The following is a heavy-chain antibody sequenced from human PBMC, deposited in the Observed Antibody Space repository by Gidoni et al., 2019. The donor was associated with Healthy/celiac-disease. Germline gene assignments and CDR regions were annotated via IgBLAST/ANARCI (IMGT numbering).Heavy chain of an antibody. CDR1: GCTFDAYA. CDR2: ISWNSGSI. Sequence: EVQLVGSGGGLVQPGRSLRLSCAASGCTFDAYAMHWFRQAPGKGLEWVSGISWNSGSIGDADSVKGRFTISRDNAKNSLYLQMNSLRAEDTALYYCAKAYYYDSSGYSSLDWYFDLWGRGTLVTVSS. V-gene: IGHV3-9*01. D-gene: IGHD3-22*01. CDR3: AKAYYYDSSGYSSLDWYFDL. J-gene: IGHJ2*01.